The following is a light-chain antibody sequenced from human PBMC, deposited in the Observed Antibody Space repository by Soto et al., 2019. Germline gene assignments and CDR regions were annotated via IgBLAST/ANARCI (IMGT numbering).Light chain of an antibody. CDR3: QQYANWPRT. CDR2: GAY. V-gene: IGKV3-15*01. CDR1: QSVGNN. Sequence: EIVMTQSPATLSVSPGERTTLSCRASQSVGNNLAWYQQKPGQAPRLLIYGAYTRATGIPARFSGSGSGTEFTLTISSLQSEDSAVYYCQQYANWPRTFGQGTKVDIK. J-gene: IGKJ1*01.